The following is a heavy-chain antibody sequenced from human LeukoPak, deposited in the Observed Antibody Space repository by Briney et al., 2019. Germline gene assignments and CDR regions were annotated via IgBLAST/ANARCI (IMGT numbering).Heavy chain of an antibody. D-gene: IGHD1-26*01. CDR1: GYTFTSYY. J-gene: IGHJ6*03. CDR3: AGIVGATHYYYYMDV. Sequence: GASVKVSCKASGYTFTSYYMHWVRQAPGQGLEWMGGIIPIFGTANYAQKFQGRVTITADKSTSTAYMELSSLRSEDTAVYYCAGIVGATHYYYYMDVWGKGTTVTVSS. CDR2: IIPIFGTA. V-gene: IGHV1-69*06.